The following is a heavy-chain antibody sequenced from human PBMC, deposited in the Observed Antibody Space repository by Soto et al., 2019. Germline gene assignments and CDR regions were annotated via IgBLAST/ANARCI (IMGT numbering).Heavy chain of an antibody. Sequence: QVQLVQSGAEEKKPGASVKVSCKASGYTFTSYAMHWVRQAPGQRLEWMGWINAGNGNTKYSQKFQGRVTITRDTSASTAYMELSSLRSEDTAVYYWASSAVIAGYYYYGMDVWGQGTTVTVSS. V-gene: IGHV1-3*05. D-gene: IGHD2-2*01. J-gene: IGHJ6*02. CDR2: INAGNGNT. CDR3: ASSAVIAGYYYYGMDV. CDR1: GYTFTSYA.